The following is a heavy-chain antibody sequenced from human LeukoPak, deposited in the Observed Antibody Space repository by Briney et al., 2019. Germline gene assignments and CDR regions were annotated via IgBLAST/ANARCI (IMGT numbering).Heavy chain of an antibody. CDR2: IYSGGST. CDR3: AKVLRYFDPAGGHY. CDR1: GFTVSSNY. Sequence: GGSLRLSCAASGFTVSSNYMSWVRQAPGKGLEWVSVIYSGGSTYYADSVKGRFTISRDNSKNTLYLQMNSLRAEDTAVYYCAKVLRYFDPAGGHYWGQGTLVTVSS. D-gene: IGHD3-9*01. V-gene: IGHV3-53*01. J-gene: IGHJ4*02.